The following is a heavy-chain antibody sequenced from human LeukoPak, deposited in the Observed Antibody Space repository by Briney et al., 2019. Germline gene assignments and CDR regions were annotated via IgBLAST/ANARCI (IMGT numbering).Heavy chain of an antibody. Sequence: GGSLRLSCAASGFTFSSYAMSWVRQAPGKGLEWVSGMSGSGGTTYYADSVKGRFTISRDNSKNTLYLQMNSLRAEDTAVYYCAKDERYCSSTSCSTPDAFDIWGQGTMVTVSS. D-gene: IGHD2-2*01. CDR1: GFTFSSYA. V-gene: IGHV3-23*01. J-gene: IGHJ3*02. CDR3: AKDERYCSSTSCSTPDAFDI. CDR2: MSGSGGTT.